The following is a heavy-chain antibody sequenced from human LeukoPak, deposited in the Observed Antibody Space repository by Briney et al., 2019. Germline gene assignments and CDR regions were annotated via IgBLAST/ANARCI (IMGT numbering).Heavy chain of an antibody. CDR3: ASSGWKTGYFDY. V-gene: IGHV4-4*02. J-gene: IGHJ4*02. CDR2: IYHSGST. D-gene: IGHD6-19*01. CDR1: CDSICSSNW. Sequence: PSGTLSLTCAVSCDSICSSNWWSWVRQPPGKGLEWVGEIYHSGSTNYNPSLKSRVTISVDKSKNQFSVKLSSVTAADTAVYYCASSGWKTGYFDYWGQGALVIVSS.